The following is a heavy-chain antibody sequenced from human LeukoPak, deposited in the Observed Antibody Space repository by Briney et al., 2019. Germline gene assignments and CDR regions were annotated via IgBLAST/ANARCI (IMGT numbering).Heavy chain of an antibody. CDR2: INAGNGNT. V-gene: IGHV1-3*01. CDR3: ARDDGRYDFWSGYYSGYGMDV. D-gene: IGHD3-3*01. Sequence: GASVKVSCKASGYTFTSYAMHWVRQAPGQRLEWMGWINAGNGNTKYSQKFQGRVTITRDTSASTAYMELSSLRSEDTAVYYCARDDGRYDFWSGYYSGYGMDVWGQGTTVTVSS. CDR1: GYTFTSYA. J-gene: IGHJ6*02.